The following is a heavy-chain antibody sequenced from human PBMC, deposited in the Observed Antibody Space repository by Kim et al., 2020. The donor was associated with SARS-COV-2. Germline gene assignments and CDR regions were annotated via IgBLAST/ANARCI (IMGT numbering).Heavy chain of an antibody. CDR1: GGSISSYY. J-gene: IGHJ3*02. Sequence: SETLSLTCTVSGGSISSYYWSWIRQPPGKGLEWIGYIYYSGSTNYNPSLKSRVTISVDTSKNQFSLKLSSVTAADTAVYYCARLGYLVRGVITAFDIWGQGTMVTVSS. CDR2: IYYSGST. CDR3: ARLGYLVRGVITAFDI. V-gene: IGHV4-59*08. D-gene: IGHD3-10*01.